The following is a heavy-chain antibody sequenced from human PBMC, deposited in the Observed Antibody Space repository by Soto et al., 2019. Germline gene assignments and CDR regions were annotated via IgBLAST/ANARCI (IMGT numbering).Heavy chain of an antibody. J-gene: IGHJ5*02. CDR2: INAGNGNT. CDR1: GYTFTSYA. V-gene: IGHV1-3*01. CDR3: ARGFSGGDADRFDP. D-gene: IGHD2-21*02. Sequence: GASVKVSCKASGYTFTSYAMHWVRQAPGQRLEWMGWINAGNGNTKYSQKFLGRVTITRDTSASTAYMELSSLRSEDTAVYYCARGFSGGDADRFDPWGQGTLVTVSS.